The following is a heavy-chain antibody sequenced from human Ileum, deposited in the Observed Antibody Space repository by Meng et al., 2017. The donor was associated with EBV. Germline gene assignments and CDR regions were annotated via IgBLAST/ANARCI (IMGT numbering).Heavy chain of an antibody. CDR2: IDTKTGNP. Sequence: QVHMGQSGSELKEPGTSVKISCETSGYRFNSYALNWVRQAPGQGLEWMGWIDTKTGNPSYAPGFTGRFVFSSETSVSTAYLQISSLKAADTAVYYCARSWGGGSSKEWGQGTLVTVSS. V-gene: IGHV7-4-1*02. CDR3: ARSWGGGSSKE. J-gene: IGHJ4*02. D-gene: IGHD2-15*01. CDR1: GYRFNSYA.